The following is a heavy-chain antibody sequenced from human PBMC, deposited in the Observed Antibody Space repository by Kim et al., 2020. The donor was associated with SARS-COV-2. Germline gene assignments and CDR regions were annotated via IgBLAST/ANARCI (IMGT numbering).Heavy chain of an antibody. Sequence: SVKVSCKASGGTFSSYAISWVRQAPGQGLEWMGGIIPIFGTANYAQKFQGRVTITADESTSTAYMELSSLRSEDTAVYYCAAMTDLGYCSGGSCPNQESVWGQGTTVTVSS. CDR3: AAMTDLGYCSGGSCPNQESV. J-gene: IGHJ6*02. D-gene: IGHD2-15*01. CDR2: IIPIFGTA. V-gene: IGHV1-69*13. CDR1: GGTFSSYA.